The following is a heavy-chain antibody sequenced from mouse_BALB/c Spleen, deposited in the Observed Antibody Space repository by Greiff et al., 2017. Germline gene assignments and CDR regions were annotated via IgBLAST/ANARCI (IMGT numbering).Heavy chain of an antibody. V-gene: IGHV1-87*01. CDR3: AKGLPLDY. CDR1: GYTFTSYW. J-gene: IGHJ2*01. Sequence: QVQLKESGAELARPGASVKLSCKASGYTFTSYWMQWVKQRPGQGLEWIGAIYPGDGDTRYTQKFKGKATLTADKSSSTAYMQLSSLASEDSAVYYCAKGLPLDYWGQGTTLTVSS. D-gene: IGHD2-4*01. CDR2: IYPGDGDT.